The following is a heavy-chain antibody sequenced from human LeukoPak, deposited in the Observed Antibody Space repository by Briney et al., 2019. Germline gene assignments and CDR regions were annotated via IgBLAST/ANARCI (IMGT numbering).Heavy chain of an antibody. J-gene: IGHJ6*02. CDR3: ARARITMVRGVMNYYGMDV. V-gene: IGHV3-21*01. CDR2: ISSSSSYI. CDR1: GFTFSSYS. D-gene: IGHD3-10*01. Sequence: GGSLRHSCAASGFTFSSYSMNWVRQARGKGLEWVSSISSSSSYIYYADSVKGRFTISRENAKNSLYLQMNSLGAEDAAVYYCARARITMVRGVMNYYGMDVWGQGTTVTVSS.